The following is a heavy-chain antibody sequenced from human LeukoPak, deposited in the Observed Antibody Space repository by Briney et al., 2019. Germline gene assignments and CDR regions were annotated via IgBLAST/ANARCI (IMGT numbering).Heavy chain of an antibody. V-gene: IGHV3-21*01. Sequence: GGSLRLSCAASGFTFSSHSMNWVRQAPGKGLEWVSSSSSSSSYRYYADSVKGRFTISRDNAKNSLYLKMNSLRAEDTAVYYCARDSPGYCSGGSCYGLDYWGQGTLVTVSS. CDR3: ARDSPGYCSGGSCYGLDY. CDR1: GFTFSSHS. D-gene: IGHD2-15*01. CDR2: SSSSSSYR. J-gene: IGHJ4*02.